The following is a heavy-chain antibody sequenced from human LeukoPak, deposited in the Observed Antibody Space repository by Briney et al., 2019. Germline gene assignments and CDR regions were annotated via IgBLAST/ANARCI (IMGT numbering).Heavy chain of an antibody. Sequence: EASVKVSCKASGGTFSSYAISWVRQAPGQGLEWMGGIIPIFGTANYAQKFQGRVTITADESTSTAYMELSSLRSEDTAVYYCARDAVAATKKITITGPAEYYYYYMDVWGKGTTVTISS. CDR1: GGTFSSYA. J-gene: IGHJ6*03. V-gene: IGHV1-69*13. CDR2: IIPIFGTA. CDR3: ARDAVAATKKITITGPAEYYYYYMDV. D-gene: IGHD2-15*01.